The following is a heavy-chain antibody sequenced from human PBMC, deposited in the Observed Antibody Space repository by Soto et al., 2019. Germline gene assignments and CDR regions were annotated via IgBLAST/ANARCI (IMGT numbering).Heavy chain of an antibody. CDR2: IWYDGSNK. V-gene: IGHV3-33*01. Sequence: QVQLVESGGGVVQPGRSLRLSCAASGFTFSSYGMHWVRQAPGKGLEWVAVIWYDGSNKYYADSVKGRFTISRDNSKNALYLQKNSLRAEDTAVYYCARDGSSGYYWDFDYWGQGTLVTVSS. CDR3: ARDGSSGYYWDFDY. CDR1: GFTFSSYG. J-gene: IGHJ4*02. D-gene: IGHD3-22*01.